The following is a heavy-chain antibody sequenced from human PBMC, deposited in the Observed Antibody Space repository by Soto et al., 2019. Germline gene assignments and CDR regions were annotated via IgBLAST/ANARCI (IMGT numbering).Heavy chain of an antibody. CDR2: ISGNGGST. Sequence: GGSLRLSCSASGFTFSTSNMHWFRQAPGKGLEHVSTISGNGGSTYYADSVKGRFTISRDNSKNTLYFQMSSLRGEDTAVYYCVRGRIVDAGGSPYHDLDVWGQGTTVTVSS. J-gene: IGHJ6*02. CDR3: VRGRIVDAGGSPYHDLDV. D-gene: IGHD3-22*01. CDR1: GFTFSTSN. V-gene: IGHV3-64D*08.